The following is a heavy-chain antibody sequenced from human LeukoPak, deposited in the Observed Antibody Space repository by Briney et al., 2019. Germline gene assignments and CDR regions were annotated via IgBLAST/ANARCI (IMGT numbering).Heavy chain of an antibody. CDR2: INPSGGST. J-gene: IGHJ4*02. Sequence: RASVKVSCKASGYTFTDYSIHWVRQAPGQGLEWMGIINPSGGSTTYAQKFQGRVTMTRDTSTSTVYMELSSLRSEDTAVYYCAREGFTSRFPLGLNWGQGTLVTVFS. D-gene: IGHD2-2*01. CDR3: AREGFTSRFPLGLN. V-gene: IGHV1-46*01. CDR1: GYTFTDYS.